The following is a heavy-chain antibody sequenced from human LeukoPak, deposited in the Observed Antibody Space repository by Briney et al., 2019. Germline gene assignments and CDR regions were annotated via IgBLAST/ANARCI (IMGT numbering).Heavy chain of an antibody. CDR1: GFTFGDYA. D-gene: IGHD4-11*01. CDR2: IRSKAYGGTT. Sequence: GGSLRLSCTASGFTFGDYAMSWFGQAPGKGLEWVGFIRSKAYGGTTEYAASVKGRFTISRDDSKSIAYLQMNSLKTEDTAVYYCTRGGSYSYYFDYWGQGTLVTVSS. CDR3: TRGGSYSYYFDY. V-gene: IGHV3-49*03. J-gene: IGHJ4*02.